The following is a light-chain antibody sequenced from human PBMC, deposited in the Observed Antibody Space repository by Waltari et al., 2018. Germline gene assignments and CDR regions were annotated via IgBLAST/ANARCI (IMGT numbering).Light chain of an antibody. Sequence: DVVMTQSPLSLTVTLGQPASISCRSRQSLVHSDGNTYLNWFQQRPGQSPRRLFYRVSNRDSGVPDRFSGSGSGTDFTLKISRLEAEDVGVYYCMQGTHWPWTFGQGTKVEIK. CDR1: QSLVHSDGNTY. CDR2: RVS. CDR3: MQGTHWPWT. J-gene: IGKJ1*01. V-gene: IGKV2-30*02.